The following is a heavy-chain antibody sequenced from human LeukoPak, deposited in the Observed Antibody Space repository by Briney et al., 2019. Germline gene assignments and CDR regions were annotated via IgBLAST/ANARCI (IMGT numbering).Heavy chain of an antibody. CDR3: ATNFRIVGANNAFDI. CDR1: GGSISSGSHY. D-gene: IGHD1-26*01. V-gene: IGHV4-61*02. CDR2: IYTSGST. Sequence: PSQTLSLTCTVSGGSISSGSHYWSWIRQPAGKGREWIGRIYTSGSTNSNPSLKSRVTISVDTSKNQFSLKLSSVPAADTAVYYCATNFRIVGANNAFDIWGQGTMATVSS. J-gene: IGHJ3*02.